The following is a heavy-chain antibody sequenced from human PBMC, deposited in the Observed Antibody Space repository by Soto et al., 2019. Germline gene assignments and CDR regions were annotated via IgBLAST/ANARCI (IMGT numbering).Heavy chain of an antibody. D-gene: IGHD1-1*01. CDR2: INAGNGNT. Sequence: ASVKVSCKASGYTFTSYAMHWVLQAPGERLEWMGWINAGNGNTKYSQKFQGRVTITRDTSASTAYMELSSLRSEDTAVYYCARDRPVDRSTTTGFDYWGQGTLVTVYS. CDR1: GYTFTSYA. V-gene: IGHV1-3*01. J-gene: IGHJ4*02. CDR3: ARDRPVDRSTTTGFDY.